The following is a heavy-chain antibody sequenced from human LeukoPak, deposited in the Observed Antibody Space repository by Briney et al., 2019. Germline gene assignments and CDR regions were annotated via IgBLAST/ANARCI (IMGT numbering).Heavy chain of an antibody. Sequence: SETLSLTCAVSGGSISSNNWWGWVRQPPGKGLEWIGETYHSGSPNYNPSLKSRVTISVDKSRNHFSPNLSSVTAADTAVYYCARVNINNWHSCDYWGQGTLVTVSS. J-gene: IGHJ4*02. CDR2: TYHSGSP. CDR1: GGSISSNNW. D-gene: IGHD1-1*01. V-gene: IGHV4-4*02. CDR3: ARVNINNWHSCDY.